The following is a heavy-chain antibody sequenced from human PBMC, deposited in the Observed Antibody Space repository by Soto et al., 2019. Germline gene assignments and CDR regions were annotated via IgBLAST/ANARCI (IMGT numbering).Heavy chain of an antibody. CDR2: IIPILGIA. Sequence: QVQLVQSGAEVKKPGSSVKVSCKASGGTFSSYTISWVRQAPGQGLEWMGRIIPILGIANYAQKFQGRVTITADKSTSTAYMELSSLRSEDTAVYYCARGEGDYDFWSGYITYDAFDIWGQGTMVTVSS. D-gene: IGHD3-3*01. V-gene: IGHV1-69*02. CDR3: ARGEGDYDFWSGYITYDAFDI. J-gene: IGHJ3*02. CDR1: GGTFSSYT.